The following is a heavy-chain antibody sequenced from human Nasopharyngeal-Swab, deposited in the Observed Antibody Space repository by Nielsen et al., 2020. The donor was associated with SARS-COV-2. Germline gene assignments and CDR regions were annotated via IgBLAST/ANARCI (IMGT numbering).Heavy chain of an antibody. CDR2: ISGTSTYI. J-gene: IGHJ2*01. CDR3: ARDLVSSWRAIGNWYFDL. Sequence: GGSLRLSCTASGFTFSTYSMNWVRQAAGKGLEWVSSISGTSTYIYYADSVKGRFTVSRDNARNSLYLQMNSLTGDDTAVYYCARDLVSSWRAIGNWYFDLWGRGTLVTVSS. CDR1: GFTFSTYS. D-gene: IGHD6-13*01. V-gene: IGHV3-21*01.